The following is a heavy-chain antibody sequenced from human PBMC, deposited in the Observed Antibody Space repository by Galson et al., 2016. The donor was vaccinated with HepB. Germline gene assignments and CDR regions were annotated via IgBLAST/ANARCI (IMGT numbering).Heavy chain of an antibody. CDR3: ARTIVSAARGAFDI. Sequence: SETLSLTCTVSGDSISSYYWSWIRQPAGKGLEWIGRIYSSGSTNYNPYLKSRVNMPVDTSKNQFSLKLSSVTGADTAVYYCARTIVSAARGAFDIWGQGTMVTVSS. J-gene: IGHJ3*02. CDR1: GDSISSYY. V-gene: IGHV4-4*07. D-gene: IGHD2-2*01. CDR2: IYSSGST.